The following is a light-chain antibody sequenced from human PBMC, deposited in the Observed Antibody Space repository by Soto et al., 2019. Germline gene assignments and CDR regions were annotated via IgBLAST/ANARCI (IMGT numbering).Light chain of an antibody. V-gene: IGKV3-20*01. CDR3: QQYSTSRLP. CDR1: QSVTSSY. CDR2: GAS. Sequence: EIVLTQSPGTLSLSPGERATLSCRASQSVTSSYLAWYQQKHGQAPRLLISGASSRATGIPDRFSGSGSGTEFTLTLSRMEPEDLAVYYCQQYSTSRLPFGGGTTVEIK. J-gene: IGKJ4*01.